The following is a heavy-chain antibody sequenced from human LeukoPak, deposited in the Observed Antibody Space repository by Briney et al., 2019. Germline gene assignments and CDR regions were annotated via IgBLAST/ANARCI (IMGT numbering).Heavy chain of an antibody. J-gene: IGHJ4*02. CDR3: ARDSSGSYYQTFDY. V-gene: IGHV4-34*01. Sequence: SETLSLTCAVYGGSFSGYYWSWIRQPPGKGLEWIGEINHSGSTNYNPSLKSRVTISVDTSKNQSSLKLSSVTAADTAVYYCARDSSGSYYQTFDYWGQGTLVTVSS. D-gene: IGHD1-26*01. CDR1: GGSFSGYY. CDR2: INHSGST.